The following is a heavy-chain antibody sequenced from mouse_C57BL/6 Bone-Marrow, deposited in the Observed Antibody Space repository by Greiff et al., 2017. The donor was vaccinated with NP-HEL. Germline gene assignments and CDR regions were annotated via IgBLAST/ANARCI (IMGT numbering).Heavy chain of an antibody. J-gene: IGHJ4*01. CDR2: INPNNGGT. CDR3: ASSYDSLAMDY. Sequence: EVQLQQSGPELVKPGASVKISCKASGYTFTDYYMNWVKQSHGKSLEWIGDINPNNGGTSYNQKFKGKATLTVDKSSSTAYMELRSLTSEDSAVYYCASSYDSLAMDYWGQGTSVTVSS. D-gene: IGHD2-4*01. V-gene: IGHV1-26*01. CDR1: GYTFTDYY.